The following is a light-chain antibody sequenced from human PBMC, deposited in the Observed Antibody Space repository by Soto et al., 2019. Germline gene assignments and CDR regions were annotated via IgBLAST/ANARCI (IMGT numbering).Light chain of an antibody. CDR2: AAS. J-gene: IGKJ4*02. Sequence: DIQMTQSPSSLSASVGERVTITCRARQSISRDLNWYQQKPGKAPKLLIYAASSLQSGVTSRFSGSGSGTDFTLTISSVQPEKFATYYCQQSFSTLVTFCGGTKVVIK. CDR1: QSISRD. CDR3: QQSFSTLVT. V-gene: IGKV1-39*01.